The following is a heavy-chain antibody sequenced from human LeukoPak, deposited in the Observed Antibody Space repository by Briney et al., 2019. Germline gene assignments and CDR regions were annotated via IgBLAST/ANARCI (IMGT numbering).Heavy chain of an antibody. D-gene: IGHD6-19*01. J-gene: IGHJ4*02. CDR3: TREGSGWLFDY. Sequence: GRSLRLSCAASGFTFSNAWMSWVRQAPGKGLEWVGRIKSKTDGGTTDYAAPVKGRFTISRDDSKNTLYLQMNSLKTEDTAVYYCTREGSGWLFDYWGQGTLVTVSS. CDR2: IKSKTDGGTT. CDR1: GFTFSNAW. V-gene: IGHV3-15*01.